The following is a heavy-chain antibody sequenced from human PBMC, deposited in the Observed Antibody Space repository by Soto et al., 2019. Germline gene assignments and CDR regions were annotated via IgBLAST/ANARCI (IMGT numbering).Heavy chain of an antibody. Sequence: QVQLVESGGGVVQPGTSLRLSCATSGFTFSSYGMYWVRQAPGKGLEWVAVIWYEGANEYYADSVKGRFTISRDNSKNTVNLKMNSLRAEDTAIYYCAKDVGNSWSYYFDFWGQGTLVTVSS. J-gene: IGHJ4*02. CDR1: GFTFSSYG. D-gene: IGHD6-13*01. V-gene: IGHV3-33*06. CDR3: AKDVGNSWSYYFDF. CDR2: IWYEGANE.